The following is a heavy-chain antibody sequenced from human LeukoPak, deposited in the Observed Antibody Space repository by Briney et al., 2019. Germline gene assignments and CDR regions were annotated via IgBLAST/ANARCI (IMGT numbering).Heavy chain of an antibody. CDR3: ARAYKDRSLAGKKEFFQH. J-gene: IGHJ1*01. CDR2: ISWNSGTI. Sequence: GGSLRLSCAASGFTFDNYAMNWVRQVPGKGLEWISLISWNSGTIGYADSVKGRFTISRDNANNFLYLRMNSLRAGDTALYYCARAYKDRSLAGKKEFFQHWGQGTLVTVSS. V-gene: IGHV3-9*01. D-gene: IGHD6-19*01. CDR1: GFTFDNYA.